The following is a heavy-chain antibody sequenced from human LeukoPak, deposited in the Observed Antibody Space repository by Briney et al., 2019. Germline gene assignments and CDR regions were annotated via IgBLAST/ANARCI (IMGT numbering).Heavy chain of an antibody. CDR1: GVSISSSNW. J-gene: IGHJ4*02. D-gene: IGHD3-10*01. Sequence: SETLSLTCAVSGVSISSSNWWSWVRQPPGKGLEWIGEIYHSGSTNYNPSLKSRVTISVDKSKNQFPLKLSSVTAADTAVYYCARASRRGSGFDYWGQGTLVTVSS. CDR2: IYHSGST. V-gene: IGHV4-4*02. CDR3: ARASRRGSGFDY.